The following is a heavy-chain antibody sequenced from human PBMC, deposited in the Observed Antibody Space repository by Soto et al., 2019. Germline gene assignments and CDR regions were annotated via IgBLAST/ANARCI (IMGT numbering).Heavy chain of an antibody. Sequence: EVQLLESGGGLVQPGGSLRLSCSASGLTVSSYAMTWVRQAQGKGLEWGSGISGGGYSTDYADSVKCRFTISRDNSKKTLYLQMNSLRVEDTAVYYCAKNTVSSTASDAFDIWGQGAMVTVSS. J-gene: IGHJ3*02. D-gene: IGHD1-1*01. CDR3: AKNTVSSTASDAFDI. CDR2: ISGGGYST. V-gene: IGHV3-23*01. CDR1: GLTVSSYA.